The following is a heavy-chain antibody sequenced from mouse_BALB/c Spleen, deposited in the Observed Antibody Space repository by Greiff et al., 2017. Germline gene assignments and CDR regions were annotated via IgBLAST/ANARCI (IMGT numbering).Heavy chain of an antibody. D-gene: IGHD1-1*01. CDR3: ARDNYYGSPWFAY. J-gene: IGHJ3*01. CDR2: IDPANGTT. CDR1: GFNIKDTY. V-gene: IGHV14-3*02. Sequence: VQLKESGAELVKPGASVKLSCTASGFNIKDTYMHWVKQRPEQGLEWIGRIDPANGTTKYDPKFQGKATITADTSSNTAYLQLSSLTSEDTAVYYCARDNYYGSPWFAYWGQGTLVTVSA.